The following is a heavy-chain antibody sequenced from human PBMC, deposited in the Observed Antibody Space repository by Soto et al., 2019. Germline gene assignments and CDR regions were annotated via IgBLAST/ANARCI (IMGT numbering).Heavy chain of an antibody. CDR2: IYPGDSDT. J-gene: IGHJ5*02. D-gene: IGHD2-2*01. Sequence: PGESLKISCKGSGYSFTSYWIGWVRQMPGKGLEWMGIIYPGDSDTRYSPSFQGQVTISADKSISTAYLQWSSLKASDTAMYYCARALGVVPAAISWFDPWGQGTLVTVSS. CDR1: GYSFTSYW. CDR3: ARALGVVPAAISWFDP. V-gene: IGHV5-51*01.